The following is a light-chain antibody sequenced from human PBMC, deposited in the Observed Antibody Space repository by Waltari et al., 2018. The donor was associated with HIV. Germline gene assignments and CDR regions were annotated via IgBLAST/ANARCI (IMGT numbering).Light chain of an antibody. CDR2: DAS. CDR3: QHRSNWPLT. V-gene: IGKV3-11*01. J-gene: IGKJ4*01. CDR1: QSISSY. Sequence: EIVLTQSPATLSLSPGERATLSCRASQSISSYLAWYQHTPGQAPRLLIYDASNRATGIPARFSGSGSGTDFTLTISSLEPEDFAVYHCQHRSNWPLTFGGGTKVEIK.